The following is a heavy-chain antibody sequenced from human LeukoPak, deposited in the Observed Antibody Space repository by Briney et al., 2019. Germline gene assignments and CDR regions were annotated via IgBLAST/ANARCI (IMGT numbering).Heavy chain of an antibody. CDR2: IYTSGST. D-gene: IGHD3-10*01. J-gene: IGHJ5*02. Sequence: SETLSLTCTVSGGSISSYYWSWIRQPAGKGLEWIGRIYTSGSTNYNPSLKSRVTISVDTSKNQFSLKLSSVTAADTAVYYCARVYYYGSGSYRNWFDPWGQGTLVTVSS. CDR1: GGSISSYY. CDR3: ARVYYYGSGSYRNWFDP. V-gene: IGHV4-4*07.